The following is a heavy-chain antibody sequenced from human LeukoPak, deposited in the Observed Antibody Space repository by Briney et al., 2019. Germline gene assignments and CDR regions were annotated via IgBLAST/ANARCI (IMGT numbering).Heavy chain of an antibody. CDR2: ISCDGSNK. CDR3: ARGDYPYYLDY. D-gene: IGHD4-17*01. Sequence: GGSLRLSCAASGFTFSSYAMHWVRQAPGKGLEWVAVISCDGSNKYYADSVKGRFTISRDNSKNTLYLQMNSLRAEDTAVYYCARGDYPYYLDYWGQGTLVTVSS. V-gene: IGHV3-30-3*01. CDR1: GFTFSSYA. J-gene: IGHJ4*02.